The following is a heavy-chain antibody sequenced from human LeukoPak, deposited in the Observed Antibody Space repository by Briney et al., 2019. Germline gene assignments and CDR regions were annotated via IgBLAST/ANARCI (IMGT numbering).Heavy chain of an antibody. CDR3: ARGLNYYDSSGYYYFDY. J-gene: IGHJ4*02. Sequence: GRSLRLSCAASGVTFSSYVMHWVRQAPGKGLERVAVISYDGTNKYYADSVEGRFTISRDNSKNTLYLQMNSLRAEDTAVYYCARGLNYYDSSGYYYFDYWGQGTLVTVSS. CDR2: ISYDGTNK. V-gene: IGHV3-30-3*01. D-gene: IGHD3-22*01. CDR1: GVTFSSYV.